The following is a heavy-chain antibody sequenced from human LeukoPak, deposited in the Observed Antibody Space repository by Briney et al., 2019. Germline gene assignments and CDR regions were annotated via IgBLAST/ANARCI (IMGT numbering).Heavy chain of an antibody. J-gene: IGHJ4*02. V-gene: IGHV4-59*01. CDR2: IYYSGST. CDR3: AREEIAAAGTYPAGYFDY. D-gene: IGHD6-13*01. CDR1: GGSISSNY. Sequence: KPSETLSLTCTVSGGSISSNYWSWVRQPPGKGLEWIGYIYYSGSTNYNPSLKSRVTISVDTSKNQFSLKLSSVTAADTAVYYCAREEIAAAGTYPAGYFDYWGQGTLVTVSS.